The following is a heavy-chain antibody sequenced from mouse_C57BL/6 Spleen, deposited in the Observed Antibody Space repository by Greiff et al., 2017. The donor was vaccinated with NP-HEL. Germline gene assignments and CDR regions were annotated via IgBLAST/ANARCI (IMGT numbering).Heavy chain of an antibody. V-gene: IGHV1-55*01. CDR1: GYTFTSYW. J-gene: IGHJ3*01. CDR2: IYPGSGST. D-gene: IGHD3-3*01. Sequence: QVQLQQPGAELVKPGASVKMSCKASGYTFTSYWITWVKQRPGQGLEWIGDIYPGSGSTNYNEKFKSKATLTVDTSNSTAYRQLSSLTSGDSAVYYCGRGGLGPAWFAYWGQGTLVTVSA. CDR3: GRGGLGPAWFAY.